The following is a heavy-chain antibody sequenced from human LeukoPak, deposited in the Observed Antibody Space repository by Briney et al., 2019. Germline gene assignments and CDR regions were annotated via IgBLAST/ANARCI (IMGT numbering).Heavy chain of an antibody. CDR1: GYTFTSYY. J-gene: IGHJ6*02. D-gene: IGHD3-22*01. CDR3: ARVGSYYYDSSGYYYYYGMDV. V-gene: IGHV1-46*01. CDR2: ISPSGGST. Sequence: ASVTVSCKASGYTFTSYYMHWVRQAPGQGLEWMGIISPSGGSTSYAQKSQGRVTMTRDTSTSTVYMELSSLRSEDTAVYYCARVGSYYYDSSGYYYYYGMDVWGQGTTVTVSS.